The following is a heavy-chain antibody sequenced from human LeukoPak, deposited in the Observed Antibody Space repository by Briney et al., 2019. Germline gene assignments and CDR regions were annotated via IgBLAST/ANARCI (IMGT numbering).Heavy chain of an antibody. J-gene: IGHJ4*02. CDR1: GFTFSSYA. Sequence: GGSLRLSCAASGFTFSSYAMNWVRQSPERGLEWVSAISGTGGSTSYADSLKGRFTISRDNSKNTLYLQMNSLRAEDTAVYYCAKRPPPRTDYWGQGTLVTVSS. V-gene: IGHV3-23*01. CDR2: ISGTGGST. CDR3: AKRPPPRTDY.